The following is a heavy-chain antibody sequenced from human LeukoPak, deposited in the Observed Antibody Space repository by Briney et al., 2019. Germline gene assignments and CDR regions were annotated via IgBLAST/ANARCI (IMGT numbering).Heavy chain of an antibody. CDR1: GGSISSNSYS. CDR2: IYYSGST. V-gene: IGHV4-39*01. J-gene: IGHJ5*02. CDR3: ARGAWYGSGSYGFDP. D-gene: IGHD3-10*01. Sequence: PSETLSLTCTVSGGSISSNSYSWGRLRQPPGKGLEWIGSIYYSGSTYYNPSLKSRVTISGDTSKNQFSLKLSSVTAADTAVYYCARGAWYGSGSYGFDPWGQGTLVIVSS.